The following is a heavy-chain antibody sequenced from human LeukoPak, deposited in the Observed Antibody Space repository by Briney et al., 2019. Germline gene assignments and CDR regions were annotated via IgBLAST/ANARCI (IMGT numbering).Heavy chain of an antibody. CDR3: AKRTSSWSELDY. V-gene: IGHV3-7*01. CDR2: IKQDGSEK. Sequence: GGSLRLSCAASGFTFSSYWMSWVRQAPGKGLEWVANIKQDGSEKYYVDSVKGRFTTSRDNAKNSLYLQLNSLRAEDTAVYYCAKRTSSWSELDYWGQGTLVTVSS. D-gene: IGHD6-13*01. CDR1: GFTFSSYW. J-gene: IGHJ4*02.